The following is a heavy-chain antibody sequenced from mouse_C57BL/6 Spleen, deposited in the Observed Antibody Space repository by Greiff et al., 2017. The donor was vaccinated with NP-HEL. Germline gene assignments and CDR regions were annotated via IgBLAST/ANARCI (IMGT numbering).Heavy chain of an antibody. CDR3: AREEYSNSRYFDV. CDR1: GYTFTGYW. CDR2: ILPGSGST. D-gene: IGHD2-5*01. Sequence: QVTLKVSGAELMKPGASVKLSCKATGYTFTGYWIEWVKQRPGHGLEWIGEILPGSGSTNYNEKFKGKATFTADTSSNTAYMQLSSLTTEDSAIYYCAREEYSNSRYFDVWGTGTTVTVSS. V-gene: IGHV1-9*01. J-gene: IGHJ1*03.